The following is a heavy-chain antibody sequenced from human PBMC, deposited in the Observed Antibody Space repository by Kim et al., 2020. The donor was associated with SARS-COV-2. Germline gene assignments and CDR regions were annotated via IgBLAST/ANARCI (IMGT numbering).Heavy chain of an antibody. Sequence: SVKVSCKASGGTFSSYAISWVRQAPGQGLEWMGGIIPIFGTANYAQKFQGRVTITADESTSTAYMELSSLRSEDTAMYYCAREFRDKWELRHDAFDIWGQGTMVTVSS. CDR2: IIPIFGTA. J-gene: IGHJ3*02. D-gene: IGHD1-26*01. V-gene: IGHV1-69*13. CDR1: GGTFSSYA. CDR3: AREFRDKWELRHDAFDI.